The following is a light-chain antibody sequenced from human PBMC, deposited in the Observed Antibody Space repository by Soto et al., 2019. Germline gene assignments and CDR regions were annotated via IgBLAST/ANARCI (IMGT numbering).Light chain of an antibody. J-gene: IGKJ2*01. CDR2: AAS. CDR3: PKYNSAPYT. CDR1: QGITNY. V-gene: IGKV1-27*01. Sequence: DVQMTQSPSSLSAFVGDTVTITCRASQGITNYLAWYQQKPGKVPKLLIYAASTLQSGVPSRFSGSGSGTDFTLTITSLQPEDVATYYCPKYNSAPYTFGQGTKLEIK.